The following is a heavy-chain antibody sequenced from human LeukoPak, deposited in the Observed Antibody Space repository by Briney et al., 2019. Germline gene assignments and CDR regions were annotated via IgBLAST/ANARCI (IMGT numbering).Heavy chain of an antibody. V-gene: IGHV1-24*01. J-gene: IGHJ4*02. Sequence: ASVKVSCKVSGYTLTELSMHWVRQAPGKGLEWMGGFDPEDGETIYAQKFQGRVTMTEDTPTDTAYMELSSLRSEDTAVYYCATDLGYYYGSGSYPGPYWGQGTLVTVSS. D-gene: IGHD3-10*01. CDR3: ATDLGYYYGSGSYPGPY. CDR1: GYTLTELS. CDR2: FDPEDGET.